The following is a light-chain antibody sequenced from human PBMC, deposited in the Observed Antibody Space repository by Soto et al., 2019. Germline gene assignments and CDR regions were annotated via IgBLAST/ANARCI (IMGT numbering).Light chain of an antibody. CDR3: SSYTSSSTLGV. CDR2: DVS. Sequence: QSALTQPASVSGSPGQSITISCTGTSSDVGGYNYVSWYQHHPGKAPKIMIYDVSNRPSGVSNRFSGSKSGNTASLTISGLQAEDEADYYCSSYTSSSTLGVFGTGTKLTVL. CDR1: SSDVGGYNY. J-gene: IGLJ1*01. V-gene: IGLV2-14*03.